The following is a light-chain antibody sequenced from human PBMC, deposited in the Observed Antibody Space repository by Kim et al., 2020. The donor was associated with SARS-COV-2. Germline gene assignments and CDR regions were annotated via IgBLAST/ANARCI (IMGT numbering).Light chain of an antibody. J-gene: IGKJ2*01. Sequence: PASISCGSSHSLVDSDGNTYLSWFQQRPGQSPRRLIYKVSNRDSGVPDRFSGSGSGTDFTLKITRVEAEDVGIYYCMQGTRSPPNTFGQGPSWRS. V-gene: IGKV2-30*01. CDR3: MQGTRSPPNT. CDR2: KVS. CDR1: HSLVDSDGNTY.